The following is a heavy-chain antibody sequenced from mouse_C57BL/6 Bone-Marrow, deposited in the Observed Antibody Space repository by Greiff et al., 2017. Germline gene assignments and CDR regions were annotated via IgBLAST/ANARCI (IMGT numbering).Heavy chain of an antibody. CDR2: IDPSDSYT. V-gene: IGHV1-50*01. Sequence: QVQLQQPGAELVKPGASVKLSCKASGYTFTSYWMQWVKQRPGQGLEWIGEIDPSDSYTNYNQKFKGKATLTVDTSSSTAYMQLSSLTSEDSAVYCCARELIYYDYSAWFAYWGQGTLVTVSA. J-gene: IGHJ3*01. CDR1: GYTFTSYW. D-gene: IGHD2-4*01. CDR3: ARELIYYDYSAWFAY.